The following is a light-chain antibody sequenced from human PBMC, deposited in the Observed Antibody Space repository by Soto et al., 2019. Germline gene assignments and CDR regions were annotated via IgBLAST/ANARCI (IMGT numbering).Light chain of an antibody. CDR1: QGIRND. CDR2: TAS. J-gene: IGKJ4*01. CDR3: LQDFSFPLT. Sequence: AIQMTQSPSSLSASVGDRVTITCRASQGIRNDLAWYQRKPGKAPKLLIYTASSLQHGVPTRFSGSGSDTVFNLTIDSLQHEAFATYYCLQDFSFPLTFGGGTKVEIK. V-gene: IGKV1-6*01.